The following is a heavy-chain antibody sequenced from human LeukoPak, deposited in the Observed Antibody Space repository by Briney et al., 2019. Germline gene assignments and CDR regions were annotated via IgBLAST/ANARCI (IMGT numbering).Heavy chain of an antibody. CDR3: AGSWGYSSGWYYFDY. CDR2: IYPGDSDT. Sequence: GESLKISCKGSRYSFTSYWIGWVRQMPGKGLEWMGIIYPGDSDTRYSPSFQGQVTISADKSISTAYLQWSSLKASDTAMYYCAGSWGYSSGWYYFDYWGQGTLVTVSS. V-gene: IGHV5-51*01. D-gene: IGHD6-19*01. CDR1: RYSFTSYW. J-gene: IGHJ4*02.